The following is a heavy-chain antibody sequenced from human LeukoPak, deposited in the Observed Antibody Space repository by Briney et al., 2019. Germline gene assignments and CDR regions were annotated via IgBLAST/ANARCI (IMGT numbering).Heavy chain of an antibody. CDR2: ISSSSSYI. D-gene: IGHD3-10*01. V-gene: IGHV3-21*01. CDR3: ARDLSSYGWGQGGLDP. Sequence: GGSLRLSCAASGFTFSSYTMNWVRQAPGKGLEWVSCISSSSSYIYYADSVKGRFTISRDNAKNSLYLQMNSLRAEDTAVYYCARDLSSYGWGQGGLDPWGQGTLVTVSS. J-gene: IGHJ5*02. CDR1: GFTFSSYT.